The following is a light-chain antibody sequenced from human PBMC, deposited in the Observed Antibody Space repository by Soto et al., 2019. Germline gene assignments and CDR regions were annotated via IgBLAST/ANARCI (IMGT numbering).Light chain of an antibody. V-gene: IGLV1-44*01. CDR2: SNN. J-gene: IGLJ1*01. CDR3: AAWDESLNGYV. CDR1: SSNIGSRA. Sequence: QSVLTQPPSASGTPGQRVTVSCSGGSSNIGSRAVDWYQQVPGTAPKLLIYSNNRRPSGVPDRFSGSKSGTSASLAISGLQSEDEADYYCAAWDESLNGYVFGTGTKLTVL.